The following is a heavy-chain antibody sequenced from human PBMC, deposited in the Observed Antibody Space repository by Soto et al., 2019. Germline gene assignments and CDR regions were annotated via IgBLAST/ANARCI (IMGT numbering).Heavy chain of an antibody. CDR3: ARGGALMITFGGVIGRFDY. Sequence: GASVKVSCKASGYTFTSYAMHWGRQAPGQRLEWMGWINAGNGNTNYGQKFQGWVTMTRDTSISTAYMELSRLRSDDTAVYYCARGGALMITFGGVIGRFDYWGQGTLVTVSS. D-gene: IGHD3-16*02. CDR1: GYTFTSYA. CDR2: INAGNGNT. V-gene: IGHV1-3*01. J-gene: IGHJ4*02.